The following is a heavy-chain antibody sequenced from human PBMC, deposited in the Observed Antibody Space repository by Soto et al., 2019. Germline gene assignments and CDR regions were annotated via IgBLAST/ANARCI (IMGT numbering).Heavy chain of an antibody. CDR2: INHSGST. J-gene: IGHJ5*02. CDR1: GGTFSGYY. CDR3: ARGHWFDP. V-gene: IGHV4-34*01. Sequence: SEILSLTCAVYGGTFSGYYWSWIRQPPGKGLEWIGEINHSGSTNYNPSLKSRVTISVDTSKNQFSLKLSSVTAADTAVYYCARGHWFDPWGQGTLVTVSS.